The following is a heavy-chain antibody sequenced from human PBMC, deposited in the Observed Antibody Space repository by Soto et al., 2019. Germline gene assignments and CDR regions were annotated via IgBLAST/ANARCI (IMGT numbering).Heavy chain of an antibody. CDR3: ERTRFGAVAGT. D-gene: IGHD6-19*01. V-gene: IGHV1-8*01. J-gene: IGHJ5*02. Sequence: QVQLVQSGAEVKKPGASVKVSCKTSGYTFTSYDIHWVRQATEQGPEWMGWMNPNSVNTVYARKFQGRITMTRNTSMSTAYMALSSLRPEDTAVYYCERTRFGAVAGTWGQGTLVTVSS. CDR2: MNPNSVNT. CDR1: GYTFTSYD.